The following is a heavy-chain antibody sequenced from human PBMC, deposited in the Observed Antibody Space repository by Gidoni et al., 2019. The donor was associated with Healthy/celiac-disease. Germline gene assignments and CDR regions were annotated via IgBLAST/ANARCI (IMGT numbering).Heavy chain of an antibody. CDR1: GFTFSSYA. V-gene: IGHV3-64*02. Sequence: EVQLVESGEGLVQPGGSLRLSCAASGFTFSSYAMHWVRQAPGKGLEYVSAISSKGGRKYYADSVKGRFTISRDNSKNTLYLQMGSLRAEDMAVYYCARDNSPWLVASGGFDYWGQGTLVTVSS. D-gene: IGHD6-19*01. CDR3: ARDNSPWLVASGGFDY. J-gene: IGHJ4*02. CDR2: ISSKGGRK.